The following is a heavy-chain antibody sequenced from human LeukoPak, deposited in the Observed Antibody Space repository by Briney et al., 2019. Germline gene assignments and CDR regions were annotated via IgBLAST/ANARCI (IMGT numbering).Heavy chain of an antibody. Sequence: GGSLRLSCAASGFTFSSYGMSWVRQAPGKGLEWVSAISGSGGSTYYADSVKGRFTISRDNSKNTLYLQMNSLRAEDTAVYYCATRYCSSTICYAFDYWGQGTLVTVS. CDR1: GFTFSSYG. CDR2: ISGSGGST. J-gene: IGHJ4*02. D-gene: IGHD2-2*01. CDR3: ATRYCSSTICYAFDY. V-gene: IGHV3-23*01.